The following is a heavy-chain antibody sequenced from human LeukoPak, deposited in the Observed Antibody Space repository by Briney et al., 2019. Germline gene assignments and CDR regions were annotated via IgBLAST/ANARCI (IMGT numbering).Heavy chain of an antibody. D-gene: IGHD3-22*01. J-gene: IGHJ4*02. CDR1: GGTFSSYA. CDR2: IIPIFGTA. Sequence: GASVKVSCKASGGTFSSYAISWVRQAPGQGLEWMGRIIPIFGTANYAQKFQGRVTITTDESTSTAYMELSRLRSDDTAVYYCVRGDSSPYVYFGYWGQGTLVTVSS. V-gene: IGHV1-69*05. CDR3: VRGDSSPYVYFGY.